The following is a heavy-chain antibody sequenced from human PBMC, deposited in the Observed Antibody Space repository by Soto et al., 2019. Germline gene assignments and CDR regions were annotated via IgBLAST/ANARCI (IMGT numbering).Heavy chain of an antibody. CDR1: GYRLDGAW. CDR2: IKPGGSDL. CDR3: ARLISYICDF. D-gene: IGHD1-26*01. V-gene: IGHV5-51*01. J-gene: IGHJ4*02. Sequence: GESLKISCKGAGYRLDGAWIGWVRQMPGKGLEWMGIIKPGGSDLRYSPSFRGQVTISADAAVNTAFLQWNSLKASDTAMYYCARLISYICDFWGQGTLVTVSS.